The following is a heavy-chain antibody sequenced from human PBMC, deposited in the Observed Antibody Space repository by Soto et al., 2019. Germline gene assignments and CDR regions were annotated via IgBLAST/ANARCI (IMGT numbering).Heavy chain of an antibody. CDR2: ISSSSSYI. J-gene: IGHJ4*02. CDR1: GFTFSSYS. D-gene: IGHD6-13*01. V-gene: IGHV3-21*01. CDR3: ARPGIAAAGPFDY. Sequence: GGSLRLSCAASGFTFSSYSMNWVRQAPGKGLEWVSSISSSSSYIYYADSVKGRFTISRDNAKNSLYLQMNSLRAEDTAVYYCARPGIAAAGPFDYWGQGTLVTVSS.